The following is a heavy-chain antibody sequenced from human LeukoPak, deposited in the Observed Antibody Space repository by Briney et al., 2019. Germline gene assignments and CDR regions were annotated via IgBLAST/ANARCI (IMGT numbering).Heavy chain of an antibody. Sequence: GGSLRLSCAASGFTFSSYSMNWVRQAPGKGLEWVSYISSSSTIYYADSVKGRFTISRDNAKNSLYLQMNSLRDEDTAVYYCARDSWHYDTDGMDVWGQGTTVTVSS. D-gene: IGHD3-22*01. J-gene: IGHJ6*02. CDR1: GFTFSSYS. CDR3: ARDSWHYDTDGMDV. V-gene: IGHV3-48*02. CDR2: ISSSSTI.